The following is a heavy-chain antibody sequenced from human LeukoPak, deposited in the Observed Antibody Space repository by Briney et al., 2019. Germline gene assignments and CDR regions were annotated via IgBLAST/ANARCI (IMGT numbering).Heavy chain of an antibody. CDR1: GFIFSSYA. V-gene: IGHV3-23*01. CDR3: VKDVLSYDILTGSAY. CDR2: IPGRGGNT. J-gene: IGHJ4*02. Sequence: GGSLRLSCAVSGFIFSSYAMRWVRQAPGKGLEWVSGIPGRGGNTFYADSVKGRFTISRDNSKNTLYLQMNSLRADDTAVYYCVKDVLSYDILTGSAYWGPGTLVTVSP. D-gene: IGHD3-9*01.